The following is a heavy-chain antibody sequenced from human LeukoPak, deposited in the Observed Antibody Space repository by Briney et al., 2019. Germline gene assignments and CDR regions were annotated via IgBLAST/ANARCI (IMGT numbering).Heavy chain of an antibody. CDR2: ISTSSSYI. D-gene: IGHD6-19*01. Sequence: GGSLRLSCAASGFTFSSYNMNWVRQAPGKGLEWVSSISTSSSYIYYADSVKGRFTISRNNAKNSLYLQMNSLSTEDTAVYYCATGYSSGWYFYFQHWGQGSLVSVSS. J-gene: IGHJ1*01. CDR3: ATGYSSGWYFYFQH. CDR1: GFTFSSYN. V-gene: IGHV3-21*01.